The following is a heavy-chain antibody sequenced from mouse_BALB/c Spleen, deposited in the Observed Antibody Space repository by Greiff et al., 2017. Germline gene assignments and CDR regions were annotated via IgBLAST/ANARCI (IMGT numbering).Heavy chain of an antibody. J-gene: IGHJ1*01. Sequence: EVMLVESGGGLVQPGGSLKLSCAASGFTFSSYGMSWVRQTPDKRLELVATINSNGGSTYYPDSVKGRFTISRDNAKNTLYLQMSSLKSEDTAMYYCARVYDGYWYFDVWGAGTTVTVSA. CDR2: INSNGGST. CDR3: ARVYDGYWYFDV. CDR1: GFTFSSYG. D-gene: IGHD2-3*01. V-gene: IGHV5-6-3*01.